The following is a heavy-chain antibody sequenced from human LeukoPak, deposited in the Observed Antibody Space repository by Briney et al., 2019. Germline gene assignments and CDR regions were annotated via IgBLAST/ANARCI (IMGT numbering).Heavy chain of an antibody. CDR2: VSGSGGNT. CDR1: GFTFNTYA. V-gene: IGHV3-23*01. CDR3: ARALRYTDY. J-gene: IGHJ4*02. Sequence: GGSLRLSCAASGFTFNTYAMSWVRQAPGKGLEWVSGVSGSGGNTYYADSVKGRFTISRDNSKNTLYLEMNSLRAEDTAVYYCARALRYTDYWGQGTLVTVSS. D-gene: IGHD5-12*01.